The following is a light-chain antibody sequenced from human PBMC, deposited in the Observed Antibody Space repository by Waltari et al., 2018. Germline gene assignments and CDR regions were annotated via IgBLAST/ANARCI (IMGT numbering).Light chain of an antibody. J-gene: IGLJ1*01. CDR3: SSFTTSNTLV. V-gene: IGLV2-14*01. CDR2: EVS. Sequence: QSALTQPASVSGSPGQSITISCTGSSSYIGSYNYVSWYQQNPGKVPKLLIYEVSNRPSGISERFSGSKSGNTASLTISGLQAEDDSDYYCSSFTTSNTLVYGSGTKVTVL. CDR1: SSYIGSYNY.